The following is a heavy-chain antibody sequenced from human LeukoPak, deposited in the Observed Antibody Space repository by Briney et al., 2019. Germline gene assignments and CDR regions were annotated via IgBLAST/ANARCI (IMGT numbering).Heavy chain of an antibody. CDR2: INPNSGGT. Sequence: ASVKVSCKASGYTFTGYYMHWVRQAPGQGLEWMGWINPNSGGTNYAQKFQGRVTMTRDTSISTAYMELSRLRSDDTAVYYCARYAARTDAFDIWGQGTMVTVSS. CDR1: GYTFTGYY. D-gene: IGHD1-1*01. CDR3: ARYAARTDAFDI. V-gene: IGHV1-2*02. J-gene: IGHJ3*02.